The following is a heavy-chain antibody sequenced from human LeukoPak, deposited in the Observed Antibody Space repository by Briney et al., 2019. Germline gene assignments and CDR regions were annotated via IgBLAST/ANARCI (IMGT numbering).Heavy chain of an antibody. Sequence: GGSLRLSCAASGFSFSSFWMSWFRQAPGKGLEWVANIKDDGSEKYYVDSVKGRFTISRDNAKNSLYLQMNSLRAEDTAVYYCARDVSRYSGSPDYWGQGTRVTVSS. CDR1: GFSFSSFW. D-gene: IGHD1-26*01. CDR2: IKDDGSEK. CDR3: ARDVSRYSGSPDY. V-gene: IGHV3-7*01. J-gene: IGHJ4*02.